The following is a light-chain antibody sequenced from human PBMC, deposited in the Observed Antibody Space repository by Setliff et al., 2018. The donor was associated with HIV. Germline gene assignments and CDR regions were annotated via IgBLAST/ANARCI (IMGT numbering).Light chain of an antibody. CDR1: SSDVGGYNY. V-gene: IGLV2-11*01. CDR2: DVS. Sequence: QSVLTQPRSVSGSPGQSVTISCTGTSSDVGGYNYVSWYQQHPGKAPKFMIYDVSKRPPGVPDRFSGSKSGNTASLTISGLQAEDEADYYCCSYADTYTWVFGGGTQLTVL. J-gene: IGLJ3*02. CDR3: CSYADTYTWV.